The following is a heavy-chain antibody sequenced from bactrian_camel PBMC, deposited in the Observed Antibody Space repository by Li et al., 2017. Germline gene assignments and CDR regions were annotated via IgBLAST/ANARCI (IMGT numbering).Heavy chain of an antibody. D-gene: IGHD5*01. CDR2: IHVGNPRT. J-gene: IGHJ4*01. V-gene: IGHV3S40*01. CDR3: AADPNRGWGDFKIGNNWRY. CDR1: TYRSKC. Sequence: VQLVESGGGSVQPGGSLTLACVVPTYRSKCVAWFRQAPGKEREGVAAIHVGNPRTYYTDIAKGRFTISQDNARNTVYLQMNNLLLDDTAMYYCAADPNRGWGDFKIGNNWRYWGQGTQVTVS.